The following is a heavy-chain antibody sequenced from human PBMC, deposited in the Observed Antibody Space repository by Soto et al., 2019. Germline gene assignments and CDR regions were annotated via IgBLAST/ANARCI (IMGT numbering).Heavy chain of an antibody. CDR2: INTDGSST. CDR1: GVTFGGYG. J-gene: IGHJ4*02. CDR3: AREPPGRAWAGATDY. Sequence: WVSLRLSCAAAGVTFGGYGMHCVRQAPGKGLVWVSRINTDGSSTSYADSVKGRFTISRDNAENTLYLQMNSLRVEDTAIYYCAREPPGRAWAGATDYWGQGTLVTVSS. V-gene: IGHV3-74*01. D-gene: IGHD1-26*01.